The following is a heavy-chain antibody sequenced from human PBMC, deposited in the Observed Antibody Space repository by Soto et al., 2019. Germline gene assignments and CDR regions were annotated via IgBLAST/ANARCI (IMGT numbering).Heavy chain of an antibody. V-gene: IGHV4-59*01. CDR3: ARLTTVTTLLDY. Sequence: PSETLSLTCTVSGGSISFYYWSWLRQPPGKGLEWIGYIYYSGSTNYSPSLKSRVTISVDTSKNQFSLKLSSVTAADTAVYYCARLTTVTTLLDYWGQGTRVTVSS. J-gene: IGHJ4*02. CDR2: IYYSGST. D-gene: IGHD4-17*01. CDR1: GGSISFYY.